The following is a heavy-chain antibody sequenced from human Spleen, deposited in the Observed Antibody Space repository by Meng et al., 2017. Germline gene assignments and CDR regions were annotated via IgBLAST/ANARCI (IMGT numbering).Heavy chain of an antibody. Sequence: VQLQESGPGLVNPSETLSLTCTVSGGSISSYYWSWIWQPPGKGLEWIGYIYYSGSTNYNPSLKSRVTISVDTSKNQFSLKLSSVTAADTAVYYCASQPMDYWYFDLWGRGTLVTVSS. CDR3: ASQPMDYWYFDL. CDR2: IYYSGST. CDR1: GGSISSYY. J-gene: IGHJ2*01. D-gene: IGHD3-10*01. V-gene: IGHV4-59*01.